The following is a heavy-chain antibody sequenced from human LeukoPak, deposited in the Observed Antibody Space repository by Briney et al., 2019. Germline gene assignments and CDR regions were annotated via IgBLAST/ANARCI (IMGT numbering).Heavy chain of an antibody. Sequence: PSETPSLTCTVSGGSISSYYWSWIRQPPGKGLEWIGYIYYSGSTNYNPSLKSRVTISVDTSKNQFSLKLSSVTAADTAVYYCAREWQQLEVFDIWGQGTMVTVSS. J-gene: IGHJ3*02. D-gene: IGHD6-13*01. CDR1: GGSISSYY. V-gene: IGHV4-59*01. CDR2: IYYSGST. CDR3: AREWQQLEVFDI.